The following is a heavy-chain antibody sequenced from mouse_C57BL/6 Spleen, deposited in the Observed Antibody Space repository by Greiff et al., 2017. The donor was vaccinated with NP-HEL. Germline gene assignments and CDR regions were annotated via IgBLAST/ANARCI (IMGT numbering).Heavy chain of an antibody. CDR1: GYTFTSYW. J-gene: IGHJ1*03. CDR2: IHPNSGST. V-gene: IGHV1-64*01. CDR3: AREEAYYRYFDV. D-gene: IGHD6-5*01. Sequence: QVQLQQPGAELVKPGASVKLSCKASGYTFTSYWMHWVKQRPGQGLEWIGMIHPNSGSTNYNEKFKSKATLTVDKSSSTAYMQLSSLTSEDSAVYYCAREEAYYRYFDVWGTGTTVTVSS.